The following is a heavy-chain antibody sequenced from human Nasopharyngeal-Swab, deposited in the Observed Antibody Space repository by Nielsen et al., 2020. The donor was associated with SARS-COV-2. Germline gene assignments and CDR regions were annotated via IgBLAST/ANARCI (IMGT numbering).Heavy chain of an antibody. CDR3: ASSSSEKRGHDS. CDR2: TSPDGGT. CDR1: GRSIGGSDW. V-gene: IGHV4-4*02. D-gene: IGHD3-16*01. Sequence: SETLSLTCTVSGRSIGGSDWWSWVRQPPGKGLEWIGETSPDGGTNYNPSLKSRVVVSVDRSKNQFSLRLNSVTAADTAVYYCASSSSEKRGHDSWGQGTLVTVSS. J-gene: IGHJ4*02.